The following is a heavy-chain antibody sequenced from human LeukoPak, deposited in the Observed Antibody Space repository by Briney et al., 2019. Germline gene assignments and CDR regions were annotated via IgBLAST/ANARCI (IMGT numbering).Heavy chain of an antibody. J-gene: IGHJ2*01. Sequence: PSETLSLTCAVYGGSFSGYYWSWIRQPPGKGLEWIGGINHSGSTNYNPSLKSRVTISVDTSKNQFSLKLSSVTAADTAVYYCARGGWELLRRYFDLWGRGTLVTVSS. V-gene: IGHV4-34*01. CDR3: ARGGWELLRRYFDL. D-gene: IGHD1-26*01. CDR2: INHSGST. CDR1: GGSFSGYY.